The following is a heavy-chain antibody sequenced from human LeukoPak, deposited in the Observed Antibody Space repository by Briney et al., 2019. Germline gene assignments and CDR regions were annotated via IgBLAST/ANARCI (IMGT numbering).Heavy chain of an antibody. V-gene: IGHV3-23*01. CDR3: ARPYSGNYYAHFDY. Sequence: GGSLRLSCAASGFTFSSYAMSWVRQAPGKGLEWVSAISGSGGSTYYADSVKGRFTISRDNSKNTLYLQMNSPRAENTAVYYCARPYSGNYYAHFDYWGQGTLVTVSS. D-gene: IGHD1-26*01. CDR2: ISGSGGST. J-gene: IGHJ4*02. CDR1: GFTFSSYA.